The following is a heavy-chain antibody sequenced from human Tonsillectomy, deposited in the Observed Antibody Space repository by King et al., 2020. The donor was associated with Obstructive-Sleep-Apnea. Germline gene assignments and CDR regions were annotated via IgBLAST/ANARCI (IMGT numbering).Heavy chain of an antibody. CDR2: ISTDASNK. V-gene: IGHV3-30*18. D-gene: IGHD5-12*01. CDR3: AKVQWVRSGGPFDY. CDR1: GFTFSSYG. Sequence: VQLVESGGGVFQPWRSLRLSCAASGFTFSSYGMHWFRPAPGKGLDWVALISTDASNKYYVDSVKGRFTLYRDNTKNTLYLQMNSLRDDDTAVYYCAKVQWVRSGGPFDYWGQGTLVTVSS. J-gene: IGHJ4*02.